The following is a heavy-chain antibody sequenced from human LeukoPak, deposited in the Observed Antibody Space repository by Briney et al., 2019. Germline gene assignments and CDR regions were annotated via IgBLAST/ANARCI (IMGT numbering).Heavy chain of an antibody. J-gene: IGHJ4*02. V-gene: IGHV1-18*01. CDR2: ISAYNGNT. CDR3: ARGLPIAVAGQARFDY. D-gene: IGHD6-19*01. Sequence: ASVKVSCKASGYTFTSYGISWVRQAPGQGLELMGLISAYNGNTNYAQKLQGRVAMTTDTSTSTAYMELRSLRSDDTAVYYCARGLPIAVAGQARFDYWGQGTLVTVSS. CDR1: GYTFTSYG.